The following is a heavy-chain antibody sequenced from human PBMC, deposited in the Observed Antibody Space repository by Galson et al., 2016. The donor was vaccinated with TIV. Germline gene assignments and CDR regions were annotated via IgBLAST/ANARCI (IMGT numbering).Heavy chain of an antibody. V-gene: IGHV3-74*01. CDR1: GFTFSRYW. D-gene: IGHD3-22*01. CDR3: ARDRYYDASGYYYYYYGLDV. Sequence: SLRLSCAASGFTFSRYWMHWVRQAPGKGLVWVSRVISDGSITSYVDSVEGRFTISRDTSKNTLHLHMNSLRTEDTAVYFCARDRYYDASGYYYYYYGLDVWGQGTTVAVS. CDR2: VISDGSIT. J-gene: IGHJ6*02.